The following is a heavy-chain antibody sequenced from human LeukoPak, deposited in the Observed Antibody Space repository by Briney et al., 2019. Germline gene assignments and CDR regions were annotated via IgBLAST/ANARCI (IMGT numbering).Heavy chain of an antibody. CDR2: TYYKSAWYN. Sequence: SQTLSLTCAISGDSVSRDSIAWNWIRQSPSRGLECLGRTYYKSAWYNDYAVHMKSRITISPDTSKNQFSLQLNSVTPDDTAVYYCARGTGWPHFDYWGQGILVTVSS. V-gene: IGHV6-1*01. D-gene: IGHD6-19*01. CDR3: ARGTGWPHFDY. J-gene: IGHJ4*02. CDR1: GDSVSRDSIA.